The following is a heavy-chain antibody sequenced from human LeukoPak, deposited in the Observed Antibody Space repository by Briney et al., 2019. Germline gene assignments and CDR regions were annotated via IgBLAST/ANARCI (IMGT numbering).Heavy chain of an antibody. D-gene: IGHD3-16*01. CDR2: ISGSGGST. Sequence: GGSLRLSCAASGFTFSSYAMSWARHAPGKGLEWVSAISGSGGSTYYADSVKGRFTISRDNSKNTLYLQMNSLRAEDTAVYYCAKVSGNWGSYVDYWGQGTLVTVSS. J-gene: IGHJ4*02. V-gene: IGHV3-23*01. CDR1: GFTFSSYA. CDR3: AKVSGNWGSYVDY.